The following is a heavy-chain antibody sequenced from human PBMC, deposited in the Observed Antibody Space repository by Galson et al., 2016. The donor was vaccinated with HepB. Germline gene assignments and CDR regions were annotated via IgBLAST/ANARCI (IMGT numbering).Heavy chain of an antibody. CDR3: VKDRNDDFWSGYYGY. Sequence: SLRLSCAASGITFSSYAMSWVRQAPGRGLEWVSSISGSGGSTYYADSVKGRFTISRDNSKNTLYVHMNSLRAEDTAVYYCVKDRNDDFWSGYYGYWGQGTLVTVSS. CDR2: ISGSGGST. CDR1: GITFSSYA. V-gene: IGHV3-23*01. J-gene: IGHJ4*02. D-gene: IGHD3-3*01.